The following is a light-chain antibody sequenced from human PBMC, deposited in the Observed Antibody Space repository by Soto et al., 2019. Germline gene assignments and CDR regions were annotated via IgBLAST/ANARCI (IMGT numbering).Light chain of an antibody. V-gene: IGKV1-9*01. CDR3: QQLNSYRLT. CDR1: QGISSY. Sequence: DIQLTQSPSFLSASVGDRVHITCRTSQGISSYFAWYQQKPGKAPKPLIYAVSTLQSGVPSRFSGSASGTDFTLTISSLQPEDFATYYCQQLNSYRLTFGGGTKVEIK. CDR2: AVS. J-gene: IGKJ4*02.